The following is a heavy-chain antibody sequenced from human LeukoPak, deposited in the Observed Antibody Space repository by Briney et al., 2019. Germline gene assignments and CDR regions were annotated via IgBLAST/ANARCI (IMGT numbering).Heavy chain of an antibody. J-gene: IGHJ6*02. D-gene: IGHD5-18*01. CDR1: GFTFSSYG. CDR2: ISYDGSNK. CDR3: TRGPIQLWLHNGMDV. V-gene: IGHV3-30*03. Sequence: PGGSLRLSCAASGFTFSSYGMHWVRQAPGKGLEWVAVISYDGSNKYYADSVKGRFTISRDNSKNTLYLQMNSLKTEDTAVYYCTRGPIQLWLHNGMDVWGQGTTVIVSS.